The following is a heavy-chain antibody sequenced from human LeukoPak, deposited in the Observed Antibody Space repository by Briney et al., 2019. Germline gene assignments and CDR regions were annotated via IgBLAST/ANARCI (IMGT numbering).Heavy chain of an antibody. CDR3: ARSVLRYFDWLFALDY. J-gene: IGHJ4*02. CDR1: GGSISSGCYS. V-gene: IGHV4-30-2*01. CDR2: IYHSGST. D-gene: IGHD3-9*01. Sequence: SETLSLTCAVSGGSISSGCYSWSWIRQPPGKGLEWIGYIYHSGSTYYNPSRKSRVTISVDRSKNQFSLKLSSVNAADTAVSYCARSVLRYFDWLFALDYWGQGTLVTVSS.